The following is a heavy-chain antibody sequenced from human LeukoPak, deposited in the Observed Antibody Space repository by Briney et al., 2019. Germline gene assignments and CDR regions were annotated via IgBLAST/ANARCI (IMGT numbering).Heavy chain of an antibody. J-gene: IGHJ4*02. CDR3: ARDFRRNSNYGWYFDY. Sequence: ASVKVSCKASGYTLTGYYMHWVRQAPGQGLEWMGWINPNSGGTNYAQKFQGRVTMTRDTSISTAYMELSRLRSDDTAVYYCARDFRRNSNYGWYFDYWGQGTLVTVSS. D-gene: IGHD4-11*01. CDR1: GYTLTGYY. V-gene: IGHV1-2*02. CDR2: INPNSGGT.